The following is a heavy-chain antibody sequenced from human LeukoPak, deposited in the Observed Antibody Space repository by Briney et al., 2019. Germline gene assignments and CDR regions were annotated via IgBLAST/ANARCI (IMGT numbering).Heavy chain of an antibody. V-gene: IGHV3-30*02. CDR1: GFTFSSYG. J-gene: IGHJ4*02. D-gene: IGHD6-13*01. CDR2: IRYDGSNK. Sequence: PGGSLRLSCAASGFTFSSYGMHWVRQAPGKGLEWVAFIRYDGSNKYYADSVKGRFTISRDNSKNTLYLQMNSLRAEDTAVYYCAKGPGIAAAGKAFDYWGQGTLVTVSS. CDR3: AKGPGIAAAGKAFDY.